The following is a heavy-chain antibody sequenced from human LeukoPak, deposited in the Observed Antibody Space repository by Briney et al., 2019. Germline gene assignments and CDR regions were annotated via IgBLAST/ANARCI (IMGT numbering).Heavy chain of an antibody. J-gene: IGHJ4*02. CDR3: ARTGHLEYFMSPAY. V-gene: IGHV4-61*02. CDR2: IYTTGDT. D-gene: IGHD2/OR15-2a*01. Sequence: SQTLSLTCTVSGGSVSSGSYYWSWIRQPAGKGLEWIGRIYTTGDTDFNPSLKSRVTMSADTSENQFSLKLKSVTAADTAVYYCARTGHLEYFMSPAYWGQGILVTVSS. CDR1: GGSVSSGSYY.